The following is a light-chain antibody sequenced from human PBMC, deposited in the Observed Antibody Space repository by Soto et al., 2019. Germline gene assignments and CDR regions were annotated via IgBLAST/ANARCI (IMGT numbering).Light chain of an antibody. CDR1: NGHRSYA. V-gene: IGLV4-69*02. CDR3: QTWDTGIGV. Sequence: QPVLTQSPSASASLGASVKLTCTLSNGHRSYAIAWHQQQPEKGPRYLMKVNSDGTHIKGDGIPDRFSGSSSGAERYLTIFSLQSEDEADYYCQTWDTGIGVFGGGTKLTVL. J-gene: IGLJ3*02. CDR2: VNSDGTH.